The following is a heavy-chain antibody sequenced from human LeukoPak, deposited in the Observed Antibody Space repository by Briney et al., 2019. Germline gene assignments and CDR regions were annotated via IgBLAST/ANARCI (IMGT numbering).Heavy chain of an antibody. Sequence: SETLSLTCTVSGGSMRSYYWSWMREPPGKGVEGIGYIYYSGSTSYNPSRKSRVTISVDTSKNQFSLKLSSVTAADTAVYYCARVDSSSWYVPNYYYYGIDVWGEKATVTVSS. CDR2: IYYSGST. J-gene: IGHJ6*01. V-gene: IGHV4-59*01. CDR3: ARVDSSSWYVPNYYYYGIDV. D-gene: IGHD6-13*01. CDR1: GGSMRSYY.